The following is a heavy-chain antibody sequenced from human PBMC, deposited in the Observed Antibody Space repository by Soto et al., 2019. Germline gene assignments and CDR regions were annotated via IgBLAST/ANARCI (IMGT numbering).Heavy chain of an antibody. Sequence: SGLTLVNPTQTLTLTCTFSGFSLSTSGVGVGWIRQPPGKALEWLALIYWDDDKRYSPSLKSRLTITKDTSKNQVVLTMTNMDPVDTATYYCAHGRGVVVPAAPHRNYYYYMDVWGKGTTVSVSS. J-gene: IGHJ6*03. CDR2: IYWDDDK. V-gene: IGHV2-5*02. CDR1: GFSLSTSGVG. CDR3: AHGRGVVVPAAPHRNYYYYMDV. D-gene: IGHD2-2*01.